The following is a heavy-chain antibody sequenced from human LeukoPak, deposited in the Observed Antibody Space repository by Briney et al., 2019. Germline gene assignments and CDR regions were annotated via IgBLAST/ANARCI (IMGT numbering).Heavy chain of an antibody. CDR1: GFTFSSYG. V-gene: IGHV3-30*18. J-gene: IGHJ6*02. CDR3: AKAEAYSSSWYDLYYYYYGMDV. D-gene: IGHD6-13*01. Sequence: PGRSLRLSCAASGFTFSSYGMHWVRQAPGKGLEWVAVISYDGSNKYYADSVKGRFTISRDNSKNTLYLQMNSLRAEDTAVYYCAKAEAYSSSWYDLYYYYYGMDVWGQGTTVTVSS. CDR2: ISYDGSNK.